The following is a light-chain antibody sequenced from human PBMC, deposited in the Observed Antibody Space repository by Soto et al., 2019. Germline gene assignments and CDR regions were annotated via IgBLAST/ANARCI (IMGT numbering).Light chain of an antibody. CDR2: GAS. V-gene: IGKV3-20*01. CDR3: KQYGSSGT. Sequence: EIVMTQSPATLSVSPGERATLSCRASQSVSSNLAWYQQKPGQAPRLLIYGASNRATGIQDRFSGSGSGTEFTLTIRRLEPEDFAVYYCKQYGSSGTFGQGTKVDIK. J-gene: IGKJ1*01. CDR1: QSVSSN.